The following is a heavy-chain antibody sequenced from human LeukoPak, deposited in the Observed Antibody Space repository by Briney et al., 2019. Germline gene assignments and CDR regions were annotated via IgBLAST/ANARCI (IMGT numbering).Heavy chain of an antibody. CDR2: MYTSGIT. Sequence: SETLSLTCTVSGGSISSYFLSWIRQPAGKGLEWIGHMYTSGITNYNPSLKSRVTMSVDTSRKQFSLKLSSVTAADTTVYYCATRDANTAAAFDIWGQGTMLTVSS. J-gene: IGHJ3*02. CDR3: ATRDANTAAAFDI. CDR1: GGSISSYF. V-gene: IGHV4-4*07. D-gene: IGHD2-21*02.